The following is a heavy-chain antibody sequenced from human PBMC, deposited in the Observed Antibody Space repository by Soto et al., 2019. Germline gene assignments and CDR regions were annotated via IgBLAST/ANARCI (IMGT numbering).Heavy chain of an antibody. CDR1: GFNFSNYA. Sequence: EVQLLESGGGLVQPGGSLRLSCAASGFNFSNYAVTWVRQAPGKGLECVSTLSGSVGSTYYADSVKGRFTISRDNSKNTLYLQMNSLRAEDTAVYYCAKDQGSSWYEIDYWGQGTLVTVSS. J-gene: IGHJ4*02. D-gene: IGHD6-13*01. CDR2: LSGSVGST. V-gene: IGHV3-23*01. CDR3: AKDQGSSWYEIDY.